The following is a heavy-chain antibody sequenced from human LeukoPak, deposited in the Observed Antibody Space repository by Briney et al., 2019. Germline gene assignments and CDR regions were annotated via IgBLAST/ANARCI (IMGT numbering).Heavy chain of an antibody. D-gene: IGHD3-10*01. CDR1: GFTFSSYA. Sequence: PGGSLRLSCAASGFTFSSYAMSWVRQAPGKGLEWVSAISVSGGNTYYADSVKGRFAISRDNSKNTLYLQLKSLRAEDTAAYYCARHYYASQSPFDCWGQGTLVTVSS. J-gene: IGHJ4*02. V-gene: IGHV3-23*01. CDR2: ISVSGGNT. CDR3: ARHYYASQSPFDC.